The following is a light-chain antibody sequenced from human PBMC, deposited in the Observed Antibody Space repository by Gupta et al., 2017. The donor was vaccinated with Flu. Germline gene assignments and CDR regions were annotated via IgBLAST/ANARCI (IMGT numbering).Light chain of an antibody. CDR1: QSLLHTNGYNY. CDR3: MQASFRFT. V-gene: IGKV2-28*01. Sequence: PVTPGESASISCRSSQSLLHTNGYNYLDWYLQKPGQSPQLLIYLGSYRASGVPGRFSGSGSGTDFTLNINRVEAADVGVYYCMQASFRFTFGQGTRLEIK. CDR2: LGS. J-gene: IGKJ5*01.